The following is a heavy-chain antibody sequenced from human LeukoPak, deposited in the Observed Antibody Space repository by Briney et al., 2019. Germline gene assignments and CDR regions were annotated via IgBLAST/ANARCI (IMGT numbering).Heavy chain of an antibody. CDR1: GGSISSYY. V-gene: IGHV4-59*01. Sequence: SETLSLTCAVSGGSISSYYWSWIRQPPGKGLEWIGYIYYSGSTNYNPSLKSRVTISVDTSKNQFSLKLSSVTAADTAVYYCARLYTLYYYYYMDVWGKGTTVTISS. CDR2: IYYSGST. CDR3: ARLYTLYYYYYMDV. D-gene: IGHD2-2*02. J-gene: IGHJ6*03.